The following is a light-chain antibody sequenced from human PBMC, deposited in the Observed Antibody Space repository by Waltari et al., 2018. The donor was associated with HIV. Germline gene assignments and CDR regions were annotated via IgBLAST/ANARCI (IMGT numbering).Light chain of an antibody. CDR1: QGIRND. CDR3: LQHYDYPRS. Sequence: DIQMDQSASSLSASVGYRVNLTCRASQGIRNDLGWYQQKPGTPPRRLIYSASTLQSGVSSRFSGSGSGTEFTLTISSLQPEDSATYYCLQHYDYPRSFGQGTKLGI. J-gene: IGKJ2*01. CDR2: SAS. V-gene: IGKV1-17*01.